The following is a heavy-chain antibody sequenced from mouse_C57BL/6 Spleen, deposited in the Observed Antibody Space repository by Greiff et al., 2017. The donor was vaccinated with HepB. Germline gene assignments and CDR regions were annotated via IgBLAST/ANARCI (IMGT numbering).Heavy chain of an antibody. V-gene: IGHV6-6*01. CDR2: IRNKANNHAT. D-gene: IGHD1-3*01. CDR3: TREYKFYAMDY. J-gene: IGHJ4*01. CDR1: GFSFSDAW. Sequence: DVHMVESGGGLVQPGASMKLSCAASGFSFSDAWMDWVRQSPEKGLEWVAEIRNKANNHATYYAESVKGRFTISRDDSKSSVYLQMNSSRAEDTGIYYCTREYKFYAMDYWCQGTSVTDSS.